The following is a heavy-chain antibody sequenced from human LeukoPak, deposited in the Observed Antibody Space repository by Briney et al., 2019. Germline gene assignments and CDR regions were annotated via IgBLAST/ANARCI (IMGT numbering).Heavy chain of an antibody. V-gene: IGHV4-34*01. CDR3: ARGRLYYGSGSYYDY. Sequence: PSETLSLTCAVYGGSFSGYYWSWIRQPPGKGLEWIGEINHSGSTNYNPSLKSRFTISVDTSKNQFSLKLSSVTAADTAVYYCARGRLYYGSGSYYDYWGQGTLVTVSS. J-gene: IGHJ4*02. CDR2: INHSGST. D-gene: IGHD3-10*01. CDR1: GGSFSGYY.